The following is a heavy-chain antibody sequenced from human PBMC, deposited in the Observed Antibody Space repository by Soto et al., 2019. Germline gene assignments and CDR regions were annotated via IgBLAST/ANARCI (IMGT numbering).Heavy chain of an antibody. V-gene: IGHV1-69*13. D-gene: IGHD6-19*01. CDR3: ARNLLAVGGRSRH. J-gene: IGHJ4*02. Sequence: ASVKVSCKISGDSFTSYAVSWVRQAPGQGLEWVGGIVPLFRTTDYAQKFQDRVTITADESTNTAYMELRSLRSEDTAVYYCARNLLAVGGRSRHWGQGALLTVST. CDR2: IVPLFRTT. CDR1: GDSFTSYA.